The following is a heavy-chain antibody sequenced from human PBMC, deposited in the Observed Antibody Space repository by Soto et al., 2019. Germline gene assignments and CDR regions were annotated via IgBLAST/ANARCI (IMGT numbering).Heavy chain of an antibody. CDR2: IYYSGST. Sequence: SETLSLTCTVSGGSISSYYWSWIRQPPGKGLEWIGYIYYSGSTNYNPSLKSRVTISVDTSKNQFSLKLSSVTAADTAVYYCARASIAVDWFDPWGQGTLVTVSS. V-gene: IGHV4-59*01. J-gene: IGHJ5*02. CDR3: ARASIAVDWFDP. D-gene: IGHD6-19*01. CDR1: GGSISSYY.